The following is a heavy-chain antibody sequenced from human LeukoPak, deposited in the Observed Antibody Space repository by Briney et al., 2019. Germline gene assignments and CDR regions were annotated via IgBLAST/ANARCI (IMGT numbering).Heavy chain of an antibody. CDR1: GFTFRTYD. CDR2: ISTDGGTT. Sequence: PGGSLRLSCAASGFTFRTYDMNWVRQAPGKGLEWVSYISTDGGTTYYAESVKGRFTISRDNAQNSQYLQMSSLRAEDTAVYYCARGLPLFDPWGQGTLVTVSS. V-gene: IGHV3-48*01. J-gene: IGHJ5*02. CDR3: ARGLPLFDP.